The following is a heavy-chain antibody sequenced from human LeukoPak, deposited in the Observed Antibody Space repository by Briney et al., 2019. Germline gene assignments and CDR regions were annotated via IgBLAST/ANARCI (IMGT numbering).Heavy chain of an antibody. CDR2: VNWNGGST. Sequence: GGSLRLSCAASGFTFDDYGMSWVRQAPGKGLEWVSGVNWNGGSTGYADSVKGRFTISRDNAKNSLYLQMNSLRAEDTALYHCARGVAVDWFDPWGQGTLVTVSS. CDR3: ARGVAVDWFDP. J-gene: IGHJ5*02. D-gene: IGHD2-15*01. V-gene: IGHV3-20*01. CDR1: GFTFDDYG.